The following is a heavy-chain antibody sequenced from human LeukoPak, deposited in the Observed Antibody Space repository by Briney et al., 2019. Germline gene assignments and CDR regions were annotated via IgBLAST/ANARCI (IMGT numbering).Heavy chain of an antibody. V-gene: IGHV3-48*03. CDR1: GFTFSSYE. CDR3: AREGAVRGYYFDY. CDR2: ISSSGSII. J-gene: IGHJ4*02. D-gene: IGHD1-26*01. Sequence: PGGSLRLSCAASGFTFSSYEMNWVRQAPGKGLEWVSYISSSGSIIYYADSVKGRFTISRDNAKNSLYPQMNSLRAEDTAVYYCAREGAVRGYYFDYWGQGTLVTVSS.